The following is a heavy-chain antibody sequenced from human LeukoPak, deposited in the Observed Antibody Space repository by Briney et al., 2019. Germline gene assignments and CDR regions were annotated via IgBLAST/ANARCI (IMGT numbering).Heavy chain of an antibody. Sequence: PGGSLRLSCAASGFTFDDFAMYWVRQSPGKGLEWIGYIYYSGSTNYNPSLKSRVTISVDTSKNQFSLKLSSVTAADTAVYYCARDDGVPAAINYWGQGTLVTVSS. CDR1: GFTFDDFA. CDR2: IYYSGST. CDR3: ARDDGVPAAINY. V-gene: IGHV4-59*01. D-gene: IGHD2-2*02. J-gene: IGHJ4*02.